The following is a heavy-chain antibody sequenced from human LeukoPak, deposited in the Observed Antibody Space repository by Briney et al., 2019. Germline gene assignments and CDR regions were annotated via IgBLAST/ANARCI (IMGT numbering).Heavy chain of an antibody. J-gene: IGHJ4*02. CDR2: ISYEGSTE. D-gene: IGHD1-26*01. V-gene: IGHV3-33*05. CDR3: ARDLSGRYVWDY. CDR1: GFTFNSHA. Sequence: GGSLRLSCAASGFTFNSHAMHWVRQAPGKGLEWVAFISYEGSTEYYAESVKGRFTVSRDNSKNTLYLQLNSLRAEDTAVYYRARDLSGRYVWDYWVQGTLVTVSS.